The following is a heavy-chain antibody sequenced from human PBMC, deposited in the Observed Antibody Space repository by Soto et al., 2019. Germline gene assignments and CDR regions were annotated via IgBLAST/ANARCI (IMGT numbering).Heavy chain of an antibody. J-gene: IGHJ6*02. CDR1: GWSFSGYN. D-gene: IGHD6-13*01. Sequence: GTLSLTCAAYGWSFSGYNRHWVRQPPGKGLEWIGDINSSGSTYYNPSVKSRVTISVDTSKNQFSLQLSTVTAEDTAVYYCAISLCGAAAGDCYHDYGMDVWGQGTTVTVSS. CDR3: AISLCGAAAGDCYHDYGMDV. CDR2: INSSGST. V-gene: IGHV4-34*01.